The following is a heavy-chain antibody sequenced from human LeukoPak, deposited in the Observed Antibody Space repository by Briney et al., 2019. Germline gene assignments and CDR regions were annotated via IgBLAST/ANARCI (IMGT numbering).Heavy chain of an antibody. CDR1: GYSFTIYW. V-gene: IGHV5-51*01. CDR3: ARVVPAAQNEY. D-gene: IGHD2-2*01. CDR2: NHPGDSDT. Sequence: GESLNSSCKGLGYSFTIYWIRWVRQMPGKGLEWSGINHPGDSDTRYSPSFQGQVTIPADKSISTAYLQWSSLKASDTAMYYCARVVPAAQNEYWGQGTLVTVSS. J-gene: IGHJ4*02.